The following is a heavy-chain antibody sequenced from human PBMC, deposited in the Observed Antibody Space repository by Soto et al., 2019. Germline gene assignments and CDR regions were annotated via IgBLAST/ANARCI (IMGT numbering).Heavy chain of an antibody. CDR2: ISAYNGNT. D-gene: IGHD3-9*01. V-gene: IGHV1-18*01. J-gene: IGHJ6*03. CDR3: ARLTQPGHDYDILEGDYYYYMDV. CDR1: GYTFTSYG. Sequence: QVQLVQSGAEVKKPGASVKVSCKASGYTFTSYGISWVRQAPGQGLEWMGWISAYNGNTNYAQKLQGRVTMTTDTSTSTAYMERRSLRSDDTAVYYCARLTQPGHDYDILEGDYYYYMDVWGKGTTVTVSS.